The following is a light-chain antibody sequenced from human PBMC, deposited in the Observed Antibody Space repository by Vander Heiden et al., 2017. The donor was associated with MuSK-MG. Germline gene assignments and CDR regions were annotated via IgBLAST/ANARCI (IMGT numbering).Light chain of an antibody. CDR2: EVS. V-gene: IGLV2-14*01. Sequence: SALTPPDSVSGSPGQSITISCAGPRSDVGSFDFVSWYQRHPGKAPKLVIFEVSGRPAGVYDSFSVSKAGSTAAVTISGLQAEDDADYYCNSDTTSRTQVFGGGTKLTVL. CDR1: RSDVGSFDF. CDR3: NSDTTSRTQV. J-gene: IGLJ2*01.